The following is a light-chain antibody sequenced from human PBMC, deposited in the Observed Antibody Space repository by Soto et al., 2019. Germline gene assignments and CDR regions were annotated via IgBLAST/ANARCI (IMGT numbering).Light chain of an antibody. J-gene: IGLJ2*01. V-gene: IGLV1-40*01. CDR2: NNN. Sequence: QSVLTQPPSVSGAPGQRVTISCTGSSSNIGAGFDVHWYHQIAGTAPKLLIYNNNQRPSGVPDRFSGSRSGTSASLAISGLQSDDEADYYCAAWDDSLNGVLFGGGTKLTVL. CDR3: AAWDDSLNGVL. CDR1: SSNIGAGFD.